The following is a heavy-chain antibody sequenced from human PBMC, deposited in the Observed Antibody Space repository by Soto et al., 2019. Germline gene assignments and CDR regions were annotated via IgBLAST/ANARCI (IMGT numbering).Heavy chain of an antibody. CDR3: ARGLHCSGGSCYSGRWGAYDY. CDR1: GGSISSGDYY. D-gene: IGHD2-15*01. CDR2: IYHSGST. J-gene: IGHJ4*02. V-gene: IGHV4-30-4*02. Sequence: PSETLSLTCTVSGGSISSGDYYWSWIRQPPGKGLEWIGYIYHSGSTYYNPSLKSRVTISVDTSKNQFSLKLSSVTAADTAVYYCARGLHCSGGSCYSGRWGAYDYWGQGTLVTVSS.